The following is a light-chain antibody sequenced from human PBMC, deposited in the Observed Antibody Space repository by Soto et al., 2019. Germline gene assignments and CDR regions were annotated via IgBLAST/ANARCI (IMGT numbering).Light chain of an antibody. Sequence: QSVLTQPASVSGSPGQSITISCTGTSSDVGGYNFVSWYQHHPGKAPRLMIYDVSNRPSGVSNRFSGSKSGNTASLTISGLQAEDEADYYCSSYRSSSTQKVFGGGTKVTVL. CDR3: SSYRSSSTQKV. CDR2: DVS. V-gene: IGLV2-14*03. J-gene: IGLJ2*01. CDR1: SSDVGGYNF.